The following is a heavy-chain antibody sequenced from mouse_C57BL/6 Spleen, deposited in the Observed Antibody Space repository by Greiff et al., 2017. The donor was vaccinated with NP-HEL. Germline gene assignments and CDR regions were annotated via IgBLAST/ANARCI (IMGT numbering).Heavy chain of an antibody. J-gene: IGHJ3*01. D-gene: IGHD1-1*01. CDR3: ASPGVDYGSSPFAY. CDR2: IWSGGST. Sequence: VQLVESGPGLVQPSQSLSITCTVSGFSFTSYGVHWVRQSPGKGLEWLGVIWSGGSTDYNAAFISRLSISKDNSKSQVFFKMNSLQADDTAIYYCASPGVDYGSSPFAYWGQGTLVTVSA. CDR1: GFSFTSYG. V-gene: IGHV2-2*01.